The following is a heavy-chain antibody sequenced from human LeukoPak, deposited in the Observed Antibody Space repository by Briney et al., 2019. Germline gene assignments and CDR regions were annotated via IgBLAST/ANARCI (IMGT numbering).Heavy chain of an antibody. CDR1: GFTFSSYA. Sequence: GGSLRLSCAASGFTFSSYAVNWVRQAPGKGLEWVSGISGSGANTYYADSVKGRFTFSRDNSKNTLYLQMNSLRAEDTAVYYCAKDRLSPGGVGDAFDIWGQGTMVTVSS. J-gene: IGHJ3*02. CDR3: AKDRLSPGGVGDAFDI. CDR2: ISGSGANT. D-gene: IGHD3-10*01. V-gene: IGHV3-23*01.